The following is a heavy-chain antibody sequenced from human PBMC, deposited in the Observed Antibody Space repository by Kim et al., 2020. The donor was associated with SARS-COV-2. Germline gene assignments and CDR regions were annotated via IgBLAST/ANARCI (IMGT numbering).Heavy chain of an antibody. V-gene: IGHV3-9*01. D-gene: IGHD4-4*01. CDR3: AKDVTGVGAFDI. J-gene: IGHJ3*02. CDR1: GFTFGDYA. Sequence: GGSLRLSCAASGFTFGDYAMHWVRQAPGKGLEWVSGISCNGGSIGYADSVKGRFTISRDNAKNSLYLQMNSLRAEDTALYYCAKDVTGVGAFDIWGQGTMVTVSS. CDR2: ISCNGGSI.